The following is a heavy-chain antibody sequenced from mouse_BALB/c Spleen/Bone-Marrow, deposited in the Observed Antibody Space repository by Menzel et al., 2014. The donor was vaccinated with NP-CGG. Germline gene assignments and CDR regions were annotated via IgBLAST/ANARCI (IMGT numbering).Heavy chain of an antibody. Sequence: VQLQQSGPGLVAPSQSLSITCTVSRFSLSSYGVHWVRQPPGKGLEWLGVIWAGGSTNYNSALMSRLCISKDNSKSQVFLKMNSLQTDDTAMYYCARPYYYGSYYAMDYWGQGTSVTVSS. CDR2: IWAGGST. D-gene: IGHD1-1*01. CDR3: ARPYYYGSYYAMDY. CDR1: RFSLSSYG. V-gene: IGHV2-9*02. J-gene: IGHJ4*01.